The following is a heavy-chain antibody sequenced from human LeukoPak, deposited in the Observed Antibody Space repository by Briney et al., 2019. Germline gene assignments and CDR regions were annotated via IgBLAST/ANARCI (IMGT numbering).Heavy chain of an antibody. J-gene: IGHJ4*02. D-gene: IGHD3-16*01. CDR1: GFTFSSYA. CDR3: ARAAENYGGRFDS. V-gene: IGHV3-23*01. CDR2: ISGSGGST. Sequence: GGSLRLSCAASGFTFSSYAMHWVRQAPGKGLEWVSAISGSGGSTYYADSVKGRFTISRDNSKNTLYLQMNSLRAEDTAVYYCARAAENYGGRFDSWGQGTLVTVSS.